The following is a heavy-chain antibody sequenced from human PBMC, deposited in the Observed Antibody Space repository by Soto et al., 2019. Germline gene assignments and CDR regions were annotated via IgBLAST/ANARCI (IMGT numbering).Heavy chain of an antibody. J-gene: IGHJ4*02. D-gene: IGHD5-12*01. CDR2: SRDKVHSHTT. Sequence: GRSLRLSCAASGFTFSDHYMDWVRQAPGKGLEWVGRSRDKVHSHTTEYAASVKGRFTISRGDSENSLYLQMNSLKTEDTAVYYCARGVVSKGYFDYCGQGTLVTVSS. CDR1: GFTFSDHY. CDR3: ARGVVSKGYFDY. V-gene: IGHV3-72*01.